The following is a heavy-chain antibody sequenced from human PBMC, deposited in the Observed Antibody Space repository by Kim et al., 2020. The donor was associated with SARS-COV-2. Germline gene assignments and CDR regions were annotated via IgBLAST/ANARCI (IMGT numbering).Heavy chain of an antibody. CDR3: AKSVGEYYYYYGMDV. CDR1: GFIFINYA. J-gene: IGHJ6*02. V-gene: IGHV3-23*01. CDR2: ISGSGGTT. Sequence: GGSLRLSCAASGFIFINYAMCWVRQAPGKGLEWVSSISGSGGTTDYADSVKGRFTISRDISKNTLYLQMSSLRAEDTAVYYCAKSVGEYYYYYGMDVWGQGTTVTVSS. D-gene: IGHD3-10*01.